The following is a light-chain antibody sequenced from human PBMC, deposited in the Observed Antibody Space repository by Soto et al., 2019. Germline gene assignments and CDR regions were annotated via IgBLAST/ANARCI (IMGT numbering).Light chain of an antibody. Sequence: QSALTQPASVSGSPGQSITISCTGTSSDVGGYNYVSWYQQHPGKAPKLRIHDVSNRPSGVSNRFSGSKSGNTASLTISGLQAEDEADYYCSSYTSSSTVIFGGGTKLTVL. J-gene: IGLJ2*01. CDR3: SSYTSSSTVI. CDR1: SSDVGGYNY. CDR2: DVS. V-gene: IGLV2-14*01.